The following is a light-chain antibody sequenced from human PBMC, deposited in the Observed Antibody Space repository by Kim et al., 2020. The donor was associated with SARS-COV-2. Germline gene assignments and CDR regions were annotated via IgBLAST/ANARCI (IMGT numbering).Light chain of an antibody. V-gene: IGLV6-57*02. J-gene: IGLJ2*01. CDR3: QSYDSSNVV. CDR2: EDN. Sequence: TVPITRSGGSGSIASNYVQWYQQRPGTAPTTVIYEDNQRPSGVPDRFSGSIDSSSSSASRTVSGLKTEDEADYYCQSYDSSNVVFGGGTQLTVL. CDR1: SGSIASNY.